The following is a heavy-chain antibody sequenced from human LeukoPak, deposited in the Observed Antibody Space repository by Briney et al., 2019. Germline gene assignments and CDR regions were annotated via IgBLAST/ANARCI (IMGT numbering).Heavy chain of an antibody. V-gene: IGHV3-21*01. CDR3: ARHTRAIGPFDY. CDR2: ISSSSSYI. CDR1: GFTFSMYW. Sequence: GGSLRLSCTDSGFTFSMYWMSWVRQAPGKGLEWVSSISSSSSYIYYADSVKGRFTISRDNAKNSLYLQMNSLRAEDTAVYYCARHTRAIGPFDYWGQGTLVTVSS. J-gene: IGHJ4*02. D-gene: IGHD2-2*01.